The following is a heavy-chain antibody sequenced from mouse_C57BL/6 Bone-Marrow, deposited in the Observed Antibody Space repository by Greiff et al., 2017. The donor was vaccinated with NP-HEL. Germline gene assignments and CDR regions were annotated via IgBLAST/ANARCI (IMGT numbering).Heavy chain of an antibody. CDR1: GYTFTSYT. J-gene: IGHJ3*01. CDR3: AIFLWFAY. Sequence: VQLQESGAELARPGASVKMSCKASGYTFTSYTMHWVKQRPGQGLEWIGYINPSSGYTKYNQKFKDKATLTADKSSSTAYMQLSSLTSEDSAVYYCAIFLWFAYWGQGTLVTVSA. CDR2: INPSSGYT. V-gene: IGHV1-4*01.